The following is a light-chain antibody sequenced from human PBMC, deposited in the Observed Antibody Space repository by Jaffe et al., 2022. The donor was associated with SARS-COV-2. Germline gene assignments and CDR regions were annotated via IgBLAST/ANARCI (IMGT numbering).Light chain of an antibody. CDR3: LSTDSSGTYRL. CDR2: KDS. J-gene: IGLJ3*02. CDR1: ALPKKY. V-gene: IGLV3-16*01. Sequence: SYELTQPPSVSVSLRQMARITCSGEALPKKYAYWYQQKTGQLPVLVISKDSERPSGIPERFSGSSSGTVATLTISGVQAEDEADYYCLSTDSSGTYRLFGGGTKLTVL.